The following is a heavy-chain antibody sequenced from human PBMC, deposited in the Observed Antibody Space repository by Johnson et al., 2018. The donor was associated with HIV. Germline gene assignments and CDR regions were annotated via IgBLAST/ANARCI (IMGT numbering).Heavy chain of an antibody. J-gene: IGHJ3*02. CDR2: IRGETYGATT. CDR3: ARGGFLSGYYLLSHAFDI. D-gene: IGHD3-3*01. V-gene: IGHV3-49*03. Sequence: VQLVESGGDLVQPGRSRKPSCTASGFTLGDYAMSWFRHAPGKGLEWVGFIRGETYGATTEYAASVKGRFSISRDDSKSIAYLQMNSLRAEDTAVYYCARGGFLSGYYLLSHAFDIWGQGTMVTVSS. CDR1: GFTLGDYA.